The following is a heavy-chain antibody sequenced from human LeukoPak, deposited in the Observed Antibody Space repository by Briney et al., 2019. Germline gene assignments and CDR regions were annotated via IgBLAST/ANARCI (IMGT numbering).Heavy chain of an antibody. CDR2: INHSGST. CDR3: ARGKKNIAVAHLYYYYGMDV. Sequence: PSQTLSLTCTVSGGSISSGGYYWSWIRQPPGKGLEWIGEINHSGSTNYNPSLKSRVTISVDTSKNQFSLKLSSVTAADTAVYYCARGKKNIAVAHLYYYYGMDVWGQGTTVTVSS. V-gene: IGHV4-30-2*01. CDR1: GGSISSGGYY. D-gene: IGHD6-19*01. J-gene: IGHJ6*02.